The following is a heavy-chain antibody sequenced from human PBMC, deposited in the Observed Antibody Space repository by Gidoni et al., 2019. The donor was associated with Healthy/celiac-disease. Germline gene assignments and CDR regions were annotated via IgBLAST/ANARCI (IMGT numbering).Heavy chain of an antibody. CDR2: ISSSSSYI. V-gene: IGHV3-21*01. CDR1: GFTFSSYS. J-gene: IGHJ3*02. Sequence: EVQLVESGGGLVKPGGSLRLSCAASGFTFSSYSMNWVRQAPGKGLEWVSSISSSSSYIYYADSVKGRFTISRDNAKNSLYLQMNSLRAEDTAVYYCARARGVYYYDSSASDAFDIWGQGTMVTVSS. D-gene: IGHD3-22*01. CDR3: ARARGVYYYDSSASDAFDI.